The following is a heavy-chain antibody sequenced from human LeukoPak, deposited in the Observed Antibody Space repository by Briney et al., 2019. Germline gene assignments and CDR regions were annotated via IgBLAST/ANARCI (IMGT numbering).Heavy chain of an antibody. Sequence: SETLSLTCAVYGGSFSGYYWSWIRQPPGKGLEWIGEINHSGSTNYNPSLKSRVTISVDTSKNQFSLKLSSVTAADTAVYYCARENYDSWSGRGRFDPWGQGTLVTVSS. V-gene: IGHV4-34*01. CDR1: GGSFSGYY. CDR3: ARENYDSWSGRGRFDP. D-gene: IGHD3-3*01. CDR2: INHSGST. J-gene: IGHJ5*02.